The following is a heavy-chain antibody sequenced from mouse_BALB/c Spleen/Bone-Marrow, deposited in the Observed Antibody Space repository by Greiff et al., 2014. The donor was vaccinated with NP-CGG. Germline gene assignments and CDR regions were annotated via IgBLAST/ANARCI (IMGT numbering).Heavy chain of an antibody. CDR1: GYTFTSSW. CDR2: IHPNSGNT. Sequence: LQESGSVLVRPGASVKLSCKASGYTFTSSWMHWAKQRPGQGLEWIGEIHPNSGNTNYNEKFKGKATLTVDTSSSTAYVDHIHLTSEDAAVYYCARHHSYAYSEDYWGQGTTLTLPS. CDR3: ARHHSYAYSEDY. D-gene: IGHD1-2*01. J-gene: IGHJ2*01. V-gene: IGHV1S130*01.